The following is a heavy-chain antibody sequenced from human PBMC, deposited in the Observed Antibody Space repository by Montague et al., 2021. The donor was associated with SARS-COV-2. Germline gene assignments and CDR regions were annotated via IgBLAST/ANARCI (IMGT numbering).Heavy chain of an antibody. V-gene: IGHV4-61*02. CDR1: GDSITSGSYY. CDR2: SYTSGSI. J-gene: IGHJ4*02. Sequence: TLSLTCTVSGDSITSGSYYWNWVRQPAGKGLEWVGRSYTSGSIDYKPSLKSRLTISVDTSKNQFSLKLCSVTAADTAVYFCAREWGSYSGRFDYWGQGALGNVSS. D-gene: IGHD1-26*01. CDR3: AREWGSYSGRFDY.